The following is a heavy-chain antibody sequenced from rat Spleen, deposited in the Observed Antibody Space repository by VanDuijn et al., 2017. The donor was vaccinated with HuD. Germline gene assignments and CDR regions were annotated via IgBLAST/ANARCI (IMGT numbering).Heavy chain of an antibody. CDR2: ITNTGRNT. CDR3: ASRTGNWFAY. Sequence: EVQLMESGRGLVQPGRSLKLSCVASGFTFNNYWMTWIRQAPGKGLEWVASITNTGRNTYYPDSMKGRFTISRDNAKSILYLQMDSLRSEDTATYYCASRTGNWFAYWGQGTLVTVSS. J-gene: IGHJ3*01. CDR1: GFTFNNYW. V-gene: IGHV5-31*01. D-gene: IGHD5-1*01.